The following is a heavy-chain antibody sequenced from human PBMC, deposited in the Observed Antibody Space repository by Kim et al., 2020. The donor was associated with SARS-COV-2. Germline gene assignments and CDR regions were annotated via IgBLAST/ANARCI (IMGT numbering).Heavy chain of an antibody. V-gene: IGHV4-59*01. D-gene: IGHD3-9*01. Sequence: SETLSLTCTVSGGSISSYYWSWIRQPPGKGLEWIGYIYYSGSTNYNPSLKSRVTISVDTSKNQFSLKLSSVTAADTAVYYCARDRGILTGFDYWGQGTL. CDR1: GGSISSYY. CDR2: IYYSGST. CDR3: ARDRGILTGFDY. J-gene: IGHJ4*02.